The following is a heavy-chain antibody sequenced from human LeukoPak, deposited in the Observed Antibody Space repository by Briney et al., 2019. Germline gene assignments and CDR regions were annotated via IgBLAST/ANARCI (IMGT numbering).Heavy chain of an antibody. D-gene: IGHD2-2*01. CDR2: INHRGTT. V-gene: IGHV4-31*11. CDR3: ARAPIRLGPAEDL. J-gene: IGHJ5*02. CDR1: GDSMSNYGSY. Sequence: SETLSLTCVVSGDSMSNYGSYWSWIRHHPEKGLEWMGYINHRGTTYYSPSLKTRLALSLDVSKNLLSLNLTSVTAADTAIYFCARAPIRLGPAEDLWGQGILVTVSS.